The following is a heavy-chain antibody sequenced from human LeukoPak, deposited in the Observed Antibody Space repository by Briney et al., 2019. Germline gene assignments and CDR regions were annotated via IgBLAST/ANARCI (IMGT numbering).Heavy chain of an antibody. CDR1: RFTFSSYG. V-gene: IGHV3-NL1*01. CDR2: IRADAVTT. J-gene: IGHJ4*02. CDR3: QYAN. Sequence: GGSLRLSCAASRFTFSSYGMHWVRQAPGKGLEWVSGIRADAVTTYYADSVKGRFIISRDDSKNTVYLQMNSLYYCVKDDGWVQYANWGQGTLVTVSS. D-gene: IGHD3-10*02.